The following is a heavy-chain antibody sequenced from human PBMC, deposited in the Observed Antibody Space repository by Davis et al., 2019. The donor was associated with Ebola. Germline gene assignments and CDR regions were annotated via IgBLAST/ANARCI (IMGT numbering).Heavy chain of an antibody. D-gene: IGHD2-15*01. CDR1: GYTFTNYY. V-gene: IGHV1-46*01. CDR2: INPNDGRT. Sequence: ASVKVSCKASGYTFTNYYMHWVRQAPGQGLEWMGMINPNDGRTIYAQKFQGRVTVTRDTSTTTVYMELNRLRSDDTAVYYCATSPFSESSPVVVYWGQGTLVTVSP. J-gene: IGHJ4*02. CDR3: ATSPFSESSPVVVY.